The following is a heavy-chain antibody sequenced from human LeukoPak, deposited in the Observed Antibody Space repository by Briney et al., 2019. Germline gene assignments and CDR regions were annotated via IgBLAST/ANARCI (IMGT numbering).Heavy chain of an antibody. CDR1: GFTFSNYA. Sequence: GGSLGLSCAASGFTFSNYAMHWVRQAPGKGLEWVAVISYDGSNKYYADSVKGRFTISRDNSKNTLYLQMNSLRAEDTAVYYCARARGIQDAFDIWGQGTMVTVSS. CDR3: ARARGIQDAFDI. CDR2: ISYDGSNK. J-gene: IGHJ3*02. V-gene: IGHV3-30*04. D-gene: IGHD1-14*01.